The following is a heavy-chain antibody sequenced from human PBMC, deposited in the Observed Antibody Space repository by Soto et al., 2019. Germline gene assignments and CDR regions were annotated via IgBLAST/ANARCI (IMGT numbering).Heavy chain of an antibody. D-gene: IGHD6-19*01. CDR2: ITDSGYTA. CDR1: GFSFGTFV. J-gene: IGHJ4*02. CDR3: AKNGQWLATPPEA. Sequence: PGGSLRLSCAASGFSFGTFVMTWFRRAPGGGLEWVASITDSGYTASYAETVEGRFTVSRDNSKNKLHLQMNDLRAEDTATYYCAKNGQWLATPPEAWGQGTLVTVSS. V-gene: IGHV3-23*01.